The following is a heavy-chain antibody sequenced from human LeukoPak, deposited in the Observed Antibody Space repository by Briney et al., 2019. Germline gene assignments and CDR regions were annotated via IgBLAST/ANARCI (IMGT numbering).Heavy chain of an antibody. D-gene: IGHD6-6*01. Sequence: GGSLRLSCAASGIIFSNYWMHWVRQTPGKGLEWVAKIKADGGEKDHVASVKGRFTISRDNAKNSLYLQMNSLRVEDTAVYYCARGGAARPDFWGQGTLVTVSS. CDR2: IKADGGEK. V-gene: IGHV3-7*01. CDR3: ARGGAARPDF. CDR1: GIIFSNYW. J-gene: IGHJ4*02.